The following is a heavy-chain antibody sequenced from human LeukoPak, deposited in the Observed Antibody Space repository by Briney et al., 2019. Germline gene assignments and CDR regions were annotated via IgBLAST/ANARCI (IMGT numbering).Heavy chain of an antibody. CDR3: ASQYSSGWYLIDY. Sequence: PGGSLRLSCAASGFTFSSYAMSWVRQAPGKGLEWVSAISGSGGSTYYADSVKGRFTISRDNSKNTLYLQMNSLRAEDTAVYYCASQYSSGWYLIDYWGQGTLDTVSS. D-gene: IGHD6-19*01. J-gene: IGHJ4*02. CDR2: ISGSGGST. CDR1: GFTFSSYA. V-gene: IGHV3-23*01.